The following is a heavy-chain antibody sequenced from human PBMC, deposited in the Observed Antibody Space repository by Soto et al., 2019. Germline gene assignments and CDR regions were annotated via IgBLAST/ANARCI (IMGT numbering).Heavy chain of an antibody. CDR1: GGTFSSYA. CDR2: IIPISGTA. V-gene: IGHV1-69*01. D-gene: IGHD2-2*01. Sequence: QVQLVQSGAEVKKPGSSVKVSCKASGGTFSSYAISWVRQAPGQGLEWMGGIIPISGTANYAHKFQGRVTITEDESTSTAYMELSSLRSEDTAVYYCARSQGSSTSLEIYYYYYYGMDVWGQGTTVTVSS. CDR3: ARSQGSSTSLEIYYYYYYGMDV. J-gene: IGHJ6*02.